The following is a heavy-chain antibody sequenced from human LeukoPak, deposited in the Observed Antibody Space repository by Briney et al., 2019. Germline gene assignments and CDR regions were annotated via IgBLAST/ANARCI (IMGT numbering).Heavy chain of an antibody. CDR1: GFTFSSYA. J-gene: IGHJ2*01. Sequence: GGSLRLSCAASGFTFSSYAMSWVRQAPGKGLEWVPGISGSSGSTYYADSVKGRFTISRDNSKNTLYLQMNSLRVEDTAVYYCAKDPHRSTSPWYFDLWGRGTLVIDSS. CDR3: AKDPHRSTSPWYFDL. D-gene: IGHD6-6*01. V-gene: IGHV3-23*01. CDR2: ISGSSGST.